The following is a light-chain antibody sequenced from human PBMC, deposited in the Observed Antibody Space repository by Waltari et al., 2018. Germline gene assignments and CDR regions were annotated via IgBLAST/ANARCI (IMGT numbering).Light chain of an antibody. CDR2: WAS. V-gene: IGKV4-1*01. CDR1: QSVLYSTTNKNY. Sequence: DIVMTQSPDSLPVSLGDRATITCKSSQSVLYSTTNKNYLAWYQQKPGQPPKLLIYWASTRESGVPDRFSGSGSRTDFTLTISSLQAEDVAVYYCQQFYTTPWTFGQGTQVEIK. CDR3: QQFYTTPWT. J-gene: IGKJ1*01.